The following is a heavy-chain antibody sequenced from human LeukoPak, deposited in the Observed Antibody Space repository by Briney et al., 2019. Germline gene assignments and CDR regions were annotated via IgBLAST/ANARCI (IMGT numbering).Heavy chain of an antibody. V-gene: IGHV1-46*01. Sequence: ASVKVSCKASGYTFTSYYMHWVRQAPGQGLEWMGIINPSGGSTSYAQKFQGRVTMTRDMSTSTVYMELSSLRSEDTAVYYCARDKRGYSGYAPLDYWGQGTLVTVSS. CDR2: INPSGGST. CDR1: GYTFTSYY. J-gene: IGHJ4*02. D-gene: IGHD5-12*01. CDR3: ARDKRGYSGYAPLDY.